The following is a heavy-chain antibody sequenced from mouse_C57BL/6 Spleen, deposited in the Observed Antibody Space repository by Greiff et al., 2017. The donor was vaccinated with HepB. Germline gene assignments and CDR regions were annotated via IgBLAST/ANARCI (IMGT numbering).Heavy chain of an antibody. CDR2: INPGSGGT. CDR3: ARSRGSSSYYFDY. J-gene: IGHJ2*01. D-gene: IGHD1-1*01. CDR1: GYAFTNYL. V-gene: IGHV1-54*01. Sequence: VQLQQSGAELVRPGTSVKVSCKASGYAFTNYLIEWVKQRPGQGLERFGVINPGSGGTNYNEKFKGKAKLTADKSSSTAYMQLSSLTSEDSAVYFCARSRGSSSYYFDYWGQGTTLTVSS.